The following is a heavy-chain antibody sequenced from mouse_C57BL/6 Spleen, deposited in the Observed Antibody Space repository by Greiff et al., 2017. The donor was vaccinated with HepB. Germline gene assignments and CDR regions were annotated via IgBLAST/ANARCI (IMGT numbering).Heavy chain of an antibody. CDR1: GFTFSSYG. V-gene: IGHV5-6*01. CDR3: ARMEYYYGSSYYAMDY. CDR2: ISSGGSYT. D-gene: IGHD1-1*01. J-gene: IGHJ4*01. Sequence: EVQRVESGGDLVKPGGSLKLSCAASGFTFSSYGMSWVRQTPDKRLEWVATISSGGSYTYYPDSVKGRFTISRDNAKNTLYLQMSSLKSEDTAMYYCARMEYYYGSSYYAMDYWGQGTSVTVSS.